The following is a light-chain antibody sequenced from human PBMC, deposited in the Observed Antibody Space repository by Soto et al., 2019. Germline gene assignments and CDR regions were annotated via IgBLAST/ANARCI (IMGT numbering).Light chain of an antibody. Sequence: EMSTRKTTANQFVAAGGPDTLSRMASQSVSSNLAWYQQKPGQAPRLLIYGASTRATGIPARFSGSGSGTEFTLNISSLQSEDFAVYYCQQNNNWPGTSGQGTKVDI. CDR3: QQNNNWPGT. CDR2: GAS. CDR1: QSVSSN. J-gene: IGKJ1*01. V-gene: IGKV3-15*01.